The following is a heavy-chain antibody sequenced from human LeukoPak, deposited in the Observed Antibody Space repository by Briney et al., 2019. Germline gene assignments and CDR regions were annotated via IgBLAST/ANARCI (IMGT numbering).Heavy chain of an antibody. Sequence: GGSLRLSCAASGFTFSSYCMHWVRQAPGKGLEWGPFIRYDGSNKYYADSVKGRFTISRDNSKNTLYLQMNSLRAEDTAVYYCANLKYLEFYYYYYMDVWGKGTTVTISS. CDR2: IRYDGSNK. J-gene: IGHJ6*03. CDR1: GFTFSSYC. V-gene: IGHV3-30*02. CDR3: ANLKYLEFYYYYYMDV. D-gene: IGHD2-2*02.